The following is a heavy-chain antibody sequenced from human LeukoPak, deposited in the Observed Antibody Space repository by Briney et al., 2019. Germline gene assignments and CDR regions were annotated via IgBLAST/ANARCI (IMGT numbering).Heavy chain of an antibody. Sequence: GGSLRLSCAASGFTFSSYAMSWVRQAPGKGLEWVSTTNGGGVNTHYADSVGGRFTISRDNSKNTLFLQMNSLRDEDTAVYYCAKDLYSNYGLADYWGQGNLVTVSS. D-gene: IGHD4-11*01. V-gene: IGHV3-23*01. CDR1: GFTFSSYA. J-gene: IGHJ4*02. CDR2: TNGGGVNT. CDR3: AKDLYSNYGLADY.